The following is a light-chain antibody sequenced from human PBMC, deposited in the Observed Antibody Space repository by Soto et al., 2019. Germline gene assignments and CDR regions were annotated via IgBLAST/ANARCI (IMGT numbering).Light chain of an antibody. V-gene: IGKV1-39*01. J-gene: IGKJ4*01. Sequence: IQMTQSPSSLSASVGDSLTITCRASQYISTYLNWYQQKPGKAPKLLIYAASTLYGGVPSRFSGSGSGTDFALTITSLQAEDFATYYCQQLRMYPSTFGGGTKVDIK. CDR3: QQLRMYPST. CDR2: AAS. CDR1: QYISTY.